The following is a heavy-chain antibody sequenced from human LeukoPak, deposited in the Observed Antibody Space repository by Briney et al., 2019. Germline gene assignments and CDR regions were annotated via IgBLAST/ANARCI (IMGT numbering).Heavy chain of an antibody. CDR3: ARGSRITIFGVVIHRDNWFDP. CDR1: GYTFTGYY. D-gene: IGHD3-3*01. V-gene: IGHV1-2*02. Sequence: ASVKVSCKASGYTFTGYYMHWVRQAPGQGLKWMGWINPNSGGTNYAQKFQGRVTMTRDTSISTAYMELSRLRSDDTAVYYCARGSRITIFGVVIHRDNWFDPWGQEPWSPSPQ. CDR2: INPNSGGT. J-gene: IGHJ5*02.